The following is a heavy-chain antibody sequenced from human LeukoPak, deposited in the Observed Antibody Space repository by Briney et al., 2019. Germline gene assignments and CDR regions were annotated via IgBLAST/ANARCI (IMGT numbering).Heavy chain of an antibody. CDR1: GGTFSSYA. Sequence: ASVKVSYKAAGGTFSSYAISWVRQAPGQGLEWMGGIIPIFGTANYAQKFQGRVTITADKSTSTAYMELSSLRSEDTAVYYCARGDVVPAAMPDYWGQGTLVTVSS. CDR2: IIPIFGTA. D-gene: IGHD2-2*01. J-gene: IGHJ4*02. CDR3: ARGDVVPAAMPDY. V-gene: IGHV1-69*06.